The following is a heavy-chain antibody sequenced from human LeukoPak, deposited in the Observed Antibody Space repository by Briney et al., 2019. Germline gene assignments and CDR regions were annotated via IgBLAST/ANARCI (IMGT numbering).Heavy chain of an antibody. D-gene: IGHD2-15*01. J-gene: IGHJ4*02. Sequence: GGSPRLSCAASGFTFSSYGMHWVRQAPGKGLEWVAGISYDGSNKYYEDSVKGRFTISRDNSKNTLYLQMNSLRAEDTAVYYCAKGGGGSCYTWSDYWGQGTLVTVSS. CDR1: GFTFSSYG. V-gene: IGHV3-30*18. CDR3: AKGGGGSCYTWSDY. CDR2: ISYDGSNK.